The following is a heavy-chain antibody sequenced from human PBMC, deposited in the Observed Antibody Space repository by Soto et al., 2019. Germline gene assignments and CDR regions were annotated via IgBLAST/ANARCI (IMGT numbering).Heavy chain of an antibody. CDR2: FGSRGETYAT. D-gene: IGHD6-19*01. Sequence: PGGSLRLSCAASGFTFGASALQWVRQASGKGLEWLGRFGSRGETYATTYAASVKGRFTISRDDSKKTAYLQMNSLESEDTAVYYCAKSLAPMEWLVRLHYYYGMDVWGQGTTVTVSS. V-gene: IGHV3-73*01. CDR3: AKSLAPMEWLVRLHYYYGMDV. CDR1: GFTFGASA. J-gene: IGHJ6*02.